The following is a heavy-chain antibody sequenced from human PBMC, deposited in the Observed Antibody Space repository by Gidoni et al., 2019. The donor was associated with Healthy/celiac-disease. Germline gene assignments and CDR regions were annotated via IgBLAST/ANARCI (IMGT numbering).Heavy chain of an antibody. J-gene: IGHJ3*02. D-gene: IGHD3-10*01. CDR1: GFTFSSYS. CDR3: ARGMRAAEINYYGSGSQLRAFDI. V-gene: IGHV3-48*02. CDR2: ISSSSSTI. Sequence: EVQLVESGGGLVQPGGSLRLSCAASGFTFSSYSMNWFRQAPGKGLEWVSYISSSSSTIYDADSVKGRFTISRDNAKNSLYLQMNSLRDEDTAVYYCARGMRAAEINYYGSGSQLRAFDIWGQGTMVTVSS.